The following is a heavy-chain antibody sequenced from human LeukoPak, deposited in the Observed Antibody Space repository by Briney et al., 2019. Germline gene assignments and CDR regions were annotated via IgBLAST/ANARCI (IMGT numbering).Heavy chain of an antibody. J-gene: IGHJ6*04. Sequence: PETLSLTCPVYGGSFSGYYWSWIRQPAGRGLEWIGEINHSGSTNYNPSLKSQVTISVDPSKNQFSLKLSSVTAQDTAVYYCAKGRGALYGSGSYSFYYYYGMDVWGKGTTVTVSS. CDR3: AKGRGALYGSGSYSFYYYYGMDV. V-gene: IGHV4-34*01. D-gene: IGHD3-10*01. CDR1: GGSFSGYY. CDR2: INHSGST.